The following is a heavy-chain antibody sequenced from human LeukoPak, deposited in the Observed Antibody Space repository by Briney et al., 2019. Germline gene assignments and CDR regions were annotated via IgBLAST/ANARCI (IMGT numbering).Heavy chain of an antibody. CDR1: GYSFTTYW. J-gene: IGHJ4*02. CDR2: IDPRDSNT. CDR3: ARFRDYGDYIFDS. D-gene: IGHD4-17*01. Sequence: GESLKISCEGSGYSFTTYWIGWVRQMPGKGLEWMGLIDPRDSNTRYSPSFQGQVTISADKSISTAYLQWSSLKASDSAMYYCARFRDYGDYIFDSWGQGTLVTVSS. V-gene: IGHV5-51*01.